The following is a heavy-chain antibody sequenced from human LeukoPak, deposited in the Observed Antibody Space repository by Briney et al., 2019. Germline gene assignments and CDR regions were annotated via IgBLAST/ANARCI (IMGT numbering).Heavy chain of an antibody. J-gene: IGHJ5*02. CDR1: GGSISSYY. CDR2: MYYSGST. V-gene: IGHV4-59*01. Sequence: SETLSLTCTVSGGSISSYYWSWIRQPPGKGLEWIGYMYYSGSTSYNPSLKSRVTMSVDMSKNQFSLKLSSVSAADTAVYYCAREIYTAAAGNWVAWFDPWGQGTLVTVSS. CDR3: AREIYTAAAGNWVAWFDP. D-gene: IGHD6-13*01.